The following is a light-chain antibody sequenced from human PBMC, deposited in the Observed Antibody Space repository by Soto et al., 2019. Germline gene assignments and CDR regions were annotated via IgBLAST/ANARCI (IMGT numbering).Light chain of an antibody. J-gene: IGLJ2*01. V-gene: IGLV1-40*01. CDR3: KSYDSSLSGVV. CDR1: SSNIGAGYD. CDR2: GNS. Sequence: QSVLTQPPSVSGAPGQRVTISCTGSSSNIGAGYDVHWYQQLPGTAPKLLIYGNSNRPSGVPDRFSGSKSGTSASLDITGLKAEDEADYYCKSYDSSLSGVVFGGGTKLTVL.